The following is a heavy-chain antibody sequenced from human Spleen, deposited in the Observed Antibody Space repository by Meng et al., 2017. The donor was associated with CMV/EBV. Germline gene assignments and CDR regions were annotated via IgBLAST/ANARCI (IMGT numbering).Heavy chain of an antibody. V-gene: IGHV3-30*02. CDR1: GFTFSTYG. CDR2: IRYDESYE. CDR3: AKDVVGRGFLYSYAMDV. Sequence: GGSLRLSFAASGFTFSTYGLHWVRQAPGKGLEWVAFIRYDESYESYADSLKGRFTISRDNSKNTLYLEMNSLRGEDTAVYYCAKDVVGRGFLYSYAMDVWGQSTTVTVSS. J-gene: IGHJ6*02. D-gene: IGHD1-26*01.